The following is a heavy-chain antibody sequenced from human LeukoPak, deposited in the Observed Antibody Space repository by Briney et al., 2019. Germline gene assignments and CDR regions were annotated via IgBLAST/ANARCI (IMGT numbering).Heavy chain of an antibody. J-gene: IGHJ4*02. D-gene: IGHD5-18*01. CDR1: GYTFTCYY. CDR2: INPNSGGT. V-gene: IGHV1-2*02. CDR3: ARDIRGYSYGYDY. Sequence: GASVKVSCKASGYTFTCYYMHWVRQAPGQGLEWMGWINPNSGGTNYAQKFQGRVTMTRDTSISTAYMELSRLRSDDTAVYYCARDIRGYSYGYDYWGQGTLVTVSS.